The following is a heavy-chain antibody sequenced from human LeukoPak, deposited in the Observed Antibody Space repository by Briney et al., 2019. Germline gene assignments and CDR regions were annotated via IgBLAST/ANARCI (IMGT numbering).Heavy chain of an antibody. CDR2: ISGSGGST. V-gene: IGHV3-23*01. J-gene: IGHJ4*02. CDR1: GFTFSSYA. D-gene: IGHD6-13*01. Sequence: GGSLRLSCAASGFTFSSYAMSWVRQAPGKGLEWVSAISGSGGSTYYADSVKGRFTISRDNSKNTLYLQMNSLRAEDTAVYYCAKDESPYKQQYYFDYWGQGTLVTVPS. CDR3: AKDESPYKQQYYFDY.